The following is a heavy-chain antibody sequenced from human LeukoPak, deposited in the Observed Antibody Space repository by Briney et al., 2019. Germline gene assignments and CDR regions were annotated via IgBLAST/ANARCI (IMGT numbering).Heavy chain of an antibody. J-gene: IGHJ4*02. CDR3: VRGPISWGGWHDY. D-gene: IGHD3-16*01. CDR2: INHGGST. CDR1: GGSFSGYY. Sequence: SETLSLTCAVYGGSFSGYYWSWIRQLPAKGLEWIGEINHGGSTNHNPSLKSRVTISVDTSKNQVSLKLSSVTAADTAVNYCVRGPISWGGWHDYWGQGTLVTVSS. V-gene: IGHV4-34*01.